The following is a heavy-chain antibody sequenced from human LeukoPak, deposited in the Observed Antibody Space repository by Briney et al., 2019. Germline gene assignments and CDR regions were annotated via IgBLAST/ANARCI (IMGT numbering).Heavy chain of an antibody. D-gene: IGHD2-15*01. CDR1: GYTFTSYY. Sequence: ASVKVSCKASGYTFTSYYMHWVRQAPGQGLEWMGIINPSGGSTSYAQEFQGRVTMTRDTSTSTVYMELSSLRSEDTAVYYCARVDCSGGSCYSRPYNYWGQGTLVTVSS. CDR2: INPSGGST. V-gene: IGHV1-46*01. J-gene: IGHJ4*02. CDR3: ARVDCSGGSCYSRPYNY.